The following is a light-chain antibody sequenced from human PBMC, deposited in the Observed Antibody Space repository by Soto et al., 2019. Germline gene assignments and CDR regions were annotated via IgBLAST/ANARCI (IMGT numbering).Light chain of an antibody. CDR3: QQYDNLPIT. CDR1: QDISNY. Sequence: DIQMTQSPSSLSASVGDRVTITCQASQDISNYLNWYQQKQGKAPKLLIYDASKWETGVPSRFSGSVSGTDFTFTISSLKPEDIATYYCQQYDNLPITFGQGTRLEIK. V-gene: IGKV1-33*01. J-gene: IGKJ5*01. CDR2: DAS.